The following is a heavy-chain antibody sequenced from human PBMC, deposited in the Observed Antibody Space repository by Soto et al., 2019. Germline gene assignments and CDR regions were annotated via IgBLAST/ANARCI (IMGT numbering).Heavy chain of an antibody. D-gene: IGHD6-13*01. J-gene: IGHJ4*02. CDR3: AKVPEYGSSFA. CDR2: ISGSGGST. V-gene: IGHV3-23*01. Sequence: GGSLRLSCASSGFTFSSYAMTLVRQAPGRGLEWVSAISGSGGSTYYADSVKGRFTISRDNSKNTLYLQMNSLRAEDTAVYYCAKVPEYGSSFARGQGTLVTVSS. CDR1: GFTFSSYA.